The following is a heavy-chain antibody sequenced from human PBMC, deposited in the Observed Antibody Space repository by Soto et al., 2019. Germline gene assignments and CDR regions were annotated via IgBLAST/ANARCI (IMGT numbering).Heavy chain of an antibody. CDR2: IYSGGST. CDR1: GFTVSSNY. CDR3: ARERFNDSSGYFSWYFDL. Sequence: EVQLVETGGGLIQPGGSLRLSCAASGFTVSSNYMSWVRQAPGKGLEWVSVIYSGGSTYYADSVKGRFTISRDNSKNTLYLQMNSLRAEDTAVYYCARERFNDSSGYFSWYFDLWGRGTLVTVSS. J-gene: IGHJ2*01. D-gene: IGHD3-22*01. V-gene: IGHV3-53*02.